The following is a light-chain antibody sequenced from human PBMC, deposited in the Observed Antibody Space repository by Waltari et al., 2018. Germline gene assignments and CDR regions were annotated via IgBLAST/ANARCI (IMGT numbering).Light chain of an antibody. V-gene: IGKV3-20*01. J-gene: IGKJ1*01. CDR1: PSISHY. CDR3: QHYVNLPAT. Sequence: EVVLTQSPGTLSLSPGEGATLSCRASPSISHYIAWYQQKPGQAPRLLIYHASSRATGIPDRFSGSGSGTDFSLTISRLEAEDFAVYYCQHYVNLPATFGQGTKVEI. CDR2: HAS.